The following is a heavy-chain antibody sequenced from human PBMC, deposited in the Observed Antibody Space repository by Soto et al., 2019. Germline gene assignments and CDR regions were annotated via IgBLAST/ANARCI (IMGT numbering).Heavy chain of an antibody. CDR3: ARWRYGAY. CDR2: ISAHNGNT. J-gene: IGHJ4*02. V-gene: IGHV1-18*01. CDR1: GYIFTTYG. D-gene: IGHD3-10*01. Sequence: QVHLVQSGAEVKKPGASVKVSCKGSGYIFTTYGITWVRQAPGQGLEWMGWISAHNGNTNYAQKLQGRVTVTRDTSTSTADMELRNLRSDDTGGYYCARWRYGAYWGQGSLVTVSS.